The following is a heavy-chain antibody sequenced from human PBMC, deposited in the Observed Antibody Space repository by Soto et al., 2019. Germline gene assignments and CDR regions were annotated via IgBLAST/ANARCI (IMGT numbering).Heavy chain of an antibody. CDR3: ASNSYCSGGSCYPATRDAFDV. D-gene: IGHD2-15*01. CDR1: GFTFSSYR. J-gene: IGHJ3*01. Sequence: LRLSCAASGFTFSSYRTHRVRQAPGKGLEWVAVIWYDGSNKYYADSVKGRFTISRDNSTNTLSLQMNSQKSEDTAVYYCASNSYCSGGSCYPATRDAFDVWGQGTMVTVSS. V-gene: IGHV3-33*01. CDR2: IWYDGSNK.